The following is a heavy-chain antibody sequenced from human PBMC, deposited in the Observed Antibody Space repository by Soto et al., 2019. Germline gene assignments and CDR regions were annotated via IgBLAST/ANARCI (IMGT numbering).Heavy chain of an antibody. D-gene: IGHD1-26*01. CDR1: GFAFSTHA. Sequence: GGSLRLSXVASGFAFSTHAMSWVRQAPGKGLEWVSTFSGSGGNIYYAESVKGRLTISRDDSKNTLYLQMDSLRVEDTAVYYCAKDPPWTVGPLAMDVWGQGTTVTVSS. J-gene: IGHJ6*02. CDR3: AKDPPWTVGPLAMDV. CDR2: FSGSGGNI. V-gene: IGHV3-23*01.